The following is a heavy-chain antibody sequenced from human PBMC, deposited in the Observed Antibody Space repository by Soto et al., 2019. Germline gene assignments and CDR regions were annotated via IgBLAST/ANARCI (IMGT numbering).Heavy chain of an antibody. CDR2: IHNSAST. Sequence: PSETQSLTYTVSGGSISSSSSYWCWIRQPPGTGLAYIGTIHNSASTYYNQSPRSPDTISVSTSKNQSSLNLSPVPAADTAVYYCASSYGSGSYPRVGFDYWGQGTLVTVSS. J-gene: IGHJ4*02. V-gene: IGHV4-39*01. CDR3: ASSYGSGSYPRVGFDY. CDR1: GGSISSSSSY. D-gene: IGHD3-10*01.